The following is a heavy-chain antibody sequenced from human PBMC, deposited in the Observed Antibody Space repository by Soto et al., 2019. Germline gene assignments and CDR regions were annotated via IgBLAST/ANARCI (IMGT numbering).Heavy chain of an antibody. Sequence: ASVKDSCKASGYTFTSYGISWVRQAPGQGLEWMGWISSYNGNTNYAQKVQGRVTMTTDKSTSTTYMELRSLRSDDTAVYYCARGPRYCSSTSCFSGVTWFDPWGQGTLVTVSS. CDR3: ARGPRYCSSTSCFSGVTWFDP. D-gene: IGHD2-2*01. CDR1: GYTFTSYG. V-gene: IGHV1-18*04. CDR2: ISSYNGNT. J-gene: IGHJ5*02.